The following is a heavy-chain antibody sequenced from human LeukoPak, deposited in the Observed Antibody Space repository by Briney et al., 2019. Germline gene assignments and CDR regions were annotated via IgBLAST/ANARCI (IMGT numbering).Heavy chain of an antibody. V-gene: IGHV1-69*01. CDR1: GGTFSSYA. J-gene: IGHJ4*02. Sequence: GSSVKVSCKASGGTFSSYAISWVRQAPGQGLEWMGGIIPIFGTANYAQKFQGRVTITADESTSTAYMELSSLRSEDTAVYYCARAYYDFWSGYYAAYYFDYWGQGTLVTVSS. D-gene: IGHD3-3*01. CDR3: ARAYYDFWSGYYAAYYFDY. CDR2: IIPIFGTA.